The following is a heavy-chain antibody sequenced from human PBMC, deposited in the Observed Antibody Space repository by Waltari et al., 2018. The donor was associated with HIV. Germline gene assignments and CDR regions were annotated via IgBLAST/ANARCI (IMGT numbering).Heavy chain of an antibody. V-gene: IGHV3-21*01. CDR3: ARDDDTYDSSGYYYVSWFDP. D-gene: IGHD3-22*01. CDR2: ISSSSSYI. J-gene: IGHJ5*02. CDR1: GFTFSSSH. Sequence: EVQLVESGGGLVKHGGSLRLSCAASGFTFSSSHMNWVRQAPGKGLEWVSSISSSSSYIYYADSVKGRFTISRDNAKNSLYLQMNSLRAEDTAVYYCARDDDTYDSSGYYYVSWFDPWGQGTLVTVSS.